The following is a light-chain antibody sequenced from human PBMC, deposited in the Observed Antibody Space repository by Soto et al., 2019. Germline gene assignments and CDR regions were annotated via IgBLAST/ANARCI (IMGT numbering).Light chain of an antibody. CDR3: QQYVSSWT. CDR2: AAS. Sequence: EIVLTQSPCTLSLSPGERSILSCRASQSVSKSYLAWYQQKLCQAPRVLIYAASSRATGIPDRLSGSGSGTEFPLTISRLEPEDFAVYYCQQYVSSWTFGHGTKVDIK. J-gene: IGKJ1*01. V-gene: IGKV3-20*01. CDR1: QSVSKSY.